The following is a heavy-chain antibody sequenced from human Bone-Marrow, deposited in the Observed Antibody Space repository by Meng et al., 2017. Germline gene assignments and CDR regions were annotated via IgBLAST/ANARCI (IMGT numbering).Heavy chain of an antibody. CDR3: ARGGVRGGIDY. V-gene: IGHV4-34*01. CDR1: GGFFSGYY. D-gene: IGHD3-10*01. J-gene: IGHJ4*02. Sequence: QVQLPPCGGGLLRPSDTLSLTCCVYGGFFSGYYWSWSRQPPGKVLEWIGEINHSGSTNYNPSLKSRVTISVDTSKNQFSLKLSSVTAADTAVYYCARGGVRGGIDYWGQGTLVTVSS. CDR2: INHSGST.